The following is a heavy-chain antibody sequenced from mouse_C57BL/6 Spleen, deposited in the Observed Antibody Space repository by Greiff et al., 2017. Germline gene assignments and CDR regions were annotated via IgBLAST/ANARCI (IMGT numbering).Heavy chain of an antibody. V-gene: IGHV1-19*01. CDR1: GYTFTDYY. CDR3: ARSYGNYVDY. Sequence: EVQLQQSGPVLVKPGASVKMSCKASGYTFTDYYMNWVKQSHGKSLEWIGVINPYNGGTSYNQKFKGKATLTVDKSSSTAYMELNSLTSEDSAVYYCARSYGNYVDYWGQGTTLTVSS. J-gene: IGHJ2*01. CDR2: INPYNGGT. D-gene: IGHD2-1*01.